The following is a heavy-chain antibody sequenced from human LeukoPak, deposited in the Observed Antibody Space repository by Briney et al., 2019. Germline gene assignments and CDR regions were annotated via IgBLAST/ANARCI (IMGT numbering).Heavy chain of an antibody. Sequence: PSETLSLTCAVYGGSFSGYYWSWIRQPPGKGLEWIGEINHSGSTNYNPSLKSRVTISVDTSKNQFSLKLSSVTAADTAVYYCARAKATVVTRTDAFDIWGQGTMVTVSS. CDR2: INHSGST. CDR1: GGSFSGYY. D-gene: IGHD4-23*01. V-gene: IGHV4-34*01. CDR3: ARAKATVVTRTDAFDI. J-gene: IGHJ3*02.